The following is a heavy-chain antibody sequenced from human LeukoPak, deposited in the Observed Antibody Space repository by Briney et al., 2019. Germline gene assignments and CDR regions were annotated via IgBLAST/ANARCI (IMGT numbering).Heavy chain of an antibody. J-gene: IGHJ3*02. Sequence: PGGSLRLSCAASGFTFSSYWMSWVRQAPGKGLEWVANIKQDGSEKYYVDSVKGRFTISRDNAKNSLYLQMNSLRAEDTAVYYCARDGGSFSQLRWLQEEIAFDIWGQGTMVTVSS. CDR1: GFTFSSYW. CDR2: IKQDGSEK. D-gene: IGHD3-10*01. V-gene: IGHV3-7*01. CDR3: ARDGGSFSQLRWLQEEIAFDI.